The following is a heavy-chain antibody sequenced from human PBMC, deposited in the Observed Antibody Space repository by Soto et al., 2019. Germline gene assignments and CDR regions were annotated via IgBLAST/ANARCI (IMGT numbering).Heavy chain of an antibody. V-gene: IGHV3-66*01. J-gene: IGHJ5*02. CDR3: ARDGGLYGSAWYEH. Sequence: GGSLRLSCVGSGFIVNSDYMSWVRQAPGKGLEWLSVIYSDGSTYYADSVKGRFTISTDSSLTTQFLQMNGLRVEDTAVYYCARDGGLYGSAWYEHWGPGTLVTVSS. D-gene: IGHD6-19*01. CDR2: IYSDGST. CDR1: GFIVNSDY.